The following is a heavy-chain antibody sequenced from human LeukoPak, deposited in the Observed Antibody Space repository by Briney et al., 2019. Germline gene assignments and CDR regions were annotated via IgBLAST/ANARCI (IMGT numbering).Heavy chain of an antibody. J-gene: IGHJ4*02. V-gene: IGHV4-39*07. CDR3: ARGSVVAADFDY. Sequence: PGGSLRLSCAGSGFTFSSYSMNWVRQAPGKGLEWIGSIYYSGSTYYNPSLKSRVTISVDTSKNQFSLKLSSVTAADTAVYYCARGSVVAADFDYWGQGTLVTVSS. D-gene: IGHD2-15*01. CDR2: IYYSGST. CDR1: GFTFSSYS.